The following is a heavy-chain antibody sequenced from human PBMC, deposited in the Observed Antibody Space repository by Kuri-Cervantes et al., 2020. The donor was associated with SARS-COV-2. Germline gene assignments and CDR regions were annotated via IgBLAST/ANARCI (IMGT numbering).Heavy chain of an antibody. D-gene: IGHD3-16*01. V-gene: IGHV4-39*01. CDR3: ASGFPWGDGAFDI. Sequence: SETLSLTCTVSGGSISSSSYYWGWIRQPPGKGLEWIGSIYYSGSTYYNPSLKSRVTISVDTSKNQFSLKLSSVTAADTAVYYCASGFPWGDGAFDIWGQGTMVTVSS. CDR1: GGSISSSSYY. CDR2: IYYSGST. J-gene: IGHJ3*02.